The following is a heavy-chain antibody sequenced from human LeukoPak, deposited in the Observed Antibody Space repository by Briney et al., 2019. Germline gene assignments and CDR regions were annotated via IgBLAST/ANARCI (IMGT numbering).Heavy chain of an antibody. CDR2: IVVGSGSA. CDR1: GFSFPNSA. D-gene: IGHD6-19*01. CDR3: AADELQWLH. J-gene: IGHJ4*02. V-gene: IGHV1-58*02. Sequence: SVKVSCKASGFSFPNSAIQWVQQARGQRLEWIGWIVVGSGSANYAQKFQERVTITRDMSTSTAYMELRSLRSEDTAVYYCAADELQWLHWGPGTLVTVSS.